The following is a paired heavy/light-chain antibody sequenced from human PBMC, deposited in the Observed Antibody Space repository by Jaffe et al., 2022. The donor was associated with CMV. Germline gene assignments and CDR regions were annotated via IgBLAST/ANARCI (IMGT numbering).Heavy chain of an antibody. D-gene: IGHD3-3*01. Sequence: EVQLLESGGGLVQPGGSLRLSCAASGFTFSSYAMSWVRQAPGKGLEWVSAISGSGGSTYYADSVKGRFTISRDNSKNTLYLQMNSLRAEDTAVYYCAKVSIFGFLEWYEGWWFDPWGQGTLVTVSS. CDR2: ISGSGGST. CDR1: GFTFSSYA. CDR3: AKVSIFGFLEWYEGWWFDP. V-gene: IGHV3-23*01. J-gene: IGHJ5*02.
Light chain of an antibody. CDR2: DAS. V-gene: IGKV1-33*01. J-gene: IGKJ3*01. Sequence: DIQMTQSPSSLSASVGDRVTITCQASQDISNYLNWYQQKPGKAPKLLIYDASNLETGVPSRFSGSGSGTDFTFTISSLQPEDIATYYCQQYDNLPSFTFGPGTKVDIK. CDR1: QDISNY. CDR3: QQYDNLPSFT.